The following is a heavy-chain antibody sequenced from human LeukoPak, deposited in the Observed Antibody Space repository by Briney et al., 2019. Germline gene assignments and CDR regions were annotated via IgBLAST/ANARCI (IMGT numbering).Heavy chain of an antibody. J-gene: IGHJ4*02. Sequence: GASVKVSCKASGYTFTGYYIHWVRQAPGQGLEWMGRIYPKSGGTTYTQKFQGRVTLTRDTSISTAYIELNRLRSDDTAVYYCARERVVGHSAFDYWGQGTLVTVSS. D-gene: IGHD2-15*01. CDR1: GYTFTGYY. V-gene: IGHV1-2*06. CDR2: IYPKSGGT. CDR3: ARERVVGHSAFDY.